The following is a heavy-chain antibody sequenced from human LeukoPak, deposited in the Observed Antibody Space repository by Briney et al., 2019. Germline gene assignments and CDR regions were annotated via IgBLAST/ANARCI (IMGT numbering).Heavy chain of an antibody. Sequence: ASVKVSCKASGYTFTSYGISWVRQAPGQGLEWMGWISAYNGNTNYAQKLQGRVTMTTDTSTSTAHMELRSLRSDDTAVYYCARELDYDYVWGSYRLYYFDYWGQGTLVTVSS. V-gene: IGHV1-18*04. D-gene: IGHD3-16*02. CDR2: ISAYNGNT. CDR1: GYTFTSYG. CDR3: ARELDYDYVWGSYRLYYFDY. J-gene: IGHJ4*02.